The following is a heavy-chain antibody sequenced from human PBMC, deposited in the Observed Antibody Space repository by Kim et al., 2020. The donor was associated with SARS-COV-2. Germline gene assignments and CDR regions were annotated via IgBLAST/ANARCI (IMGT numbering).Heavy chain of an antibody. CDR2: ITKTRSTI. CDR3: VRDRWGGAFDF. D-gene: IGHD3-10*01. Sequence: GGSLRLSCATSGFTFSAYDMNWVRQAPGTGLEWLSFITKTRSTIYYADSVKGRFTISRDNAKNSLYLQMSSLTDDDTAVYFCVRDRWGGAFDFWGQGTLVTVSS. CDR1: GFTFSAYD. J-gene: IGHJ3*01. V-gene: IGHV3-48*02.